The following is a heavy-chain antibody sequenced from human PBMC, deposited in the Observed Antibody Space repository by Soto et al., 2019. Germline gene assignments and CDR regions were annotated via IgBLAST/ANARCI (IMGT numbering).Heavy chain of an antibody. J-gene: IGHJ4*02. CDR1: GFTFSTYG. Sequence: EVQLLESGGCLVQTGGSLRLSCAASGFTFSTYGMSWVRQAPGKGLEWVSAISGSGGSTYYADPVKGRFTISRDNSKNTLYLQMNSLRGEDTAVYYCAKGRVWFGELSADSWGQGTLVTVYS. V-gene: IGHV3-23*01. CDR3: AKGRVWFGELSADS. CDR2: ISGSGGST. D-gene: IGHD3-10*01.